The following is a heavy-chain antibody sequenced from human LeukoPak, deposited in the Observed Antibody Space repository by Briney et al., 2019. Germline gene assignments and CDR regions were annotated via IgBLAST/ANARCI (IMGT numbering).Heavy chain of an antibody. D-gene: IGHD6-19*01. J-gene: IGHJ4*02. V-gene: IGHV4-4*07. CDR1: GVSISNNY. CDR3: ARAQWLVYFGY. Sequence: ASGTLSLTCTVSGVSISNNYWSWIRQPAGKGLEWIGRIYASGSATYNPTLRSRVSISGDTSKNQFSLKLSSVTAADTAVYYCARAQWLVYFGYWGQGTLVNVSS. CDR2: IYASGSA.